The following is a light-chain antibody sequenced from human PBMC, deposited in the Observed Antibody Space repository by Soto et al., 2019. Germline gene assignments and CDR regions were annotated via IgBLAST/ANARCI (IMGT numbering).Light chain of an antibody. V-gene: IGLV2-14*01. CDR1: SSDVGGYNY. Sequence: QSALTQPASVSGSPGQSITISCTGTSSDVGGYNYVSWYQQHPGKAPKLMIYEVSNRPSGVSNRFSGSKSGNTASLTISGLQAEDEADSYCSSYTISSTLYVFGTGTKVTVL. CDR2: EVS. J-gene: IGLJ1*01. CDR3: SSYTISSTLYV.